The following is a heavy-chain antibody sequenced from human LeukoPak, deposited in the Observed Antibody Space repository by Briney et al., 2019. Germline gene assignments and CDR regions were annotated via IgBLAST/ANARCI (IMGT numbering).Heavy chain of an antibody. V-gene: IGHV1-2*02. CDR1: GYTFTSYG. CDR3: ARGSSGSYGY. Sequence: RASVKVSCKASGYTFTSYGISWVRQAPGQGLEWMGWINPNSGGTNYAQKFQGRVTMTRDTSISTAYMELSRLRSDDTAVYYCARGSSGSYGYWGQGTLVTVSS. CDR2: INPNSGGT. J-gene: IGHJ4*02. D-gene: IGHD1-26*01.